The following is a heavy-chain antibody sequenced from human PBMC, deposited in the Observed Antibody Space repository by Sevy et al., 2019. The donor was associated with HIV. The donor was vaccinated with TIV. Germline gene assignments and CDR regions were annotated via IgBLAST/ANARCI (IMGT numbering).Heavy chain of an antibody. CDR1: GFTFRSYG. V-gene: IGHV3-30*18. Sequence: QLGGPLRLSCAASGFTFRSYGMHWVRQAPGKGLEWVAVISNDGGNQYYADSVKGRFTISRDNSKNTVYLQMNSLRAEDTAVYYCAKDVSDGYNYFLDFWGQGALVTVSS. CDR2: ISNDGGNQ. D-gene: IGHD5-12*01. J-gene: IGHJ4*02. CDR3: AKDVSDGYNYFLDF.